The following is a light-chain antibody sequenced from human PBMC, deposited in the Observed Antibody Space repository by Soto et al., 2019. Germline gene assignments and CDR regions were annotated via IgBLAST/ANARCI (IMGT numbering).Light chain of an antibody. V-gene: IGLV2-23*01. CDR3: CSSEPESTYV. Sequence: QSVLAQPASVSGSPGQSITISCTGTSSDVGAYNSVSWYQQHPHRAPQVIIYKGTQRPPGVSNRFSGSTSGNAASLTISALQADDEADYFCCSSEPESTYVFGTGTKVTVL. CDR2: KGT. CDR1: SSDVGAYNS. J-gene: IGLJ1*01.